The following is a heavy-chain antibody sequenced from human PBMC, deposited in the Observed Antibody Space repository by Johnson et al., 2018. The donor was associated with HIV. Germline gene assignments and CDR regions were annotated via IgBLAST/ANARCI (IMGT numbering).Heavy chain of an antibody. D-gene: IGHD4-23*01. V-gene: IGHV3-30*14. CDR2: ISYDGSNK. Sequence: QVQLVESGGGVVQPGRSLRLSCAASGFTFSSYAMHWVRQAPGKGLDWVAGISYDGSNKYYADSVKGRFTISRDNSKNTLYLQMNSLRAEDTAVYYCARAKATVVLHDAFDIWGQGTMVTVSS. CDR3: ARAKATVVLHDAFDI. J-gene: IGHJ3*02. CDR1: GFTFSSYA.